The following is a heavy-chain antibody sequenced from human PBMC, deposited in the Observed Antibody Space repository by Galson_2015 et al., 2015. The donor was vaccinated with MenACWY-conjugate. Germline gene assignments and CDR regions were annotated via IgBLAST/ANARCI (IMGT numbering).Heavy chain of an antibody. CDR1: GFTFSGYG. CDR2: ISTSTSTI. J-gene: IGHJ4*02. CDR3: AKSAFYFDY. Sequence: SLRLSCAASGFTFSGYGMSWARQAPEKGLEWVSYISTSTSTIYYADSVKGRFTISRDDAKNSLYLQMNSLRAEDTAVYFCAKSAFYFDYWGRGTLVTVSS. V-gene: IGHV3-48*04.